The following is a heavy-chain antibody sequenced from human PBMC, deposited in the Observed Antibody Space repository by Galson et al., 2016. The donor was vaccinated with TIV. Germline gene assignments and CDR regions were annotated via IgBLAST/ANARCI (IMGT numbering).Heavy chain of an antibody. CDR1: GYSFTNYW. CDR3: ARGVSTGSGWLDP. Sequence: SGAEVKKPGESLRISCKGSGYSFTNYWINWVRQMPGKGLEWMGRIDPSDSYSNYSPSFEGHVTISADRSITTAYLHWSSRRASDTAIYYGARGVSTGSGWLDPWGQGTLVTVSS. J-gene: IGHJ5*02. CDR2: IDPSDSYS. V-gene: IGHV5-10-1*01. D-gene: IGHD5/OR15-5a*01.